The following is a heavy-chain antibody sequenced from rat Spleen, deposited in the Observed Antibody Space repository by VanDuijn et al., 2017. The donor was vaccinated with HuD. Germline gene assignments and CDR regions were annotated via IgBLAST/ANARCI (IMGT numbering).Heavy chain of an antibody. D-gene: IGHD1-2*01. CDR1: GFTFSNYY. CDR3: ARGAALFDY. CDR2: INTGGGST. Sequence: EVQLVESGGGLVQPGRSLKLSCATSGFTFSNYYMAWVRQAPTKGLEWVAYINTGGGSTYYRDSVKGRFTISGDNARSTLYLQMDSLRSEDTATYYCARGAALFDYWGQGVMVTVSS. J-gene: IGHJ2*01. V-gene: IGHV5-27*01.